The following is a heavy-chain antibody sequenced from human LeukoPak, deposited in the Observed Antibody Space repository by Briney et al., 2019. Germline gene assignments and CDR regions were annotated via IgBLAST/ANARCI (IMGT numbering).Heavy chain of an antibody. Sequence: SETLSLTCTVSGGSISSSSYYWGWIRQPPGKGLEWIGSIYYSGSTYYNPSLKSRVTISVDTSKNQFSLKLSSVTAADTAVYYCARLNDYDFWSGPPHWGQGTLVTVSS. CDR2: IYYSGST. CDR3: ARLNDYDFWSGPPH. V-gene: IGHV4-39*01. J-gene: IGHJ1*01. CDR1: GGSISSSSYY. D-gene: IGHD3-3*01.